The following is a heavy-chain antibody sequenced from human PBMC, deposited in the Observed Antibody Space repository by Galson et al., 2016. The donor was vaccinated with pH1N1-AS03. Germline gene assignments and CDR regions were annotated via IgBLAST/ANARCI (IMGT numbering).Heavy chain of an antibody. J-gene: IGHJ4*02. CDR1: SGDSAA. V-gene: IGHV6-1*01. CDR3: VRDFYGDVFGY. CDR2: TYYRSRWYN. D-gene: IGHD4-17*01. Sequence: SGDSAAWNWIRQSPSRGLEWLGRTYYRSRWYNDYAPSLSSRVSFTADTSKNQFSLHLTSVTPEDSATYFCVRDFYGDVFGYWGQGTLVTVSS.